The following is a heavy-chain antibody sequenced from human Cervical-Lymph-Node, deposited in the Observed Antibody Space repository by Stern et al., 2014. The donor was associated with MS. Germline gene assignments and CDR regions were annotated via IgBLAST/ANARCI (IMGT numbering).Heavy chain of an antibody. CDR2: VSANNGHR. V-gene: IGHV1-18*01. J-gene: IGHJ5*02. CDR1: GYSFLDYG. CDR3: AGTMGGSSSWLDP. Sequence: QVQLVQSGGEVKKPGASMKVSCKASGYSFLDYGISWVRQAPGQGLEWMGWVSANNGHRAFGQKVQDRVTMTLEISTNTAYMELRSLRSDDTAVYYCAGTMGGSSSWLDPWGQGTLVTVSS. D-gene: IGHD6-13*01.